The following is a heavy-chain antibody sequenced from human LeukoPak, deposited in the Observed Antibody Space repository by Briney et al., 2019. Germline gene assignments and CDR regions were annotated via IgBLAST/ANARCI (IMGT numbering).Heavy chain of an antibody. Sequence: GGSLRLSXAPSGFIFEDYGMHWVRQAPGKGLEWVSGINWNGGSTGYADSVKGRFTISRDNAKNSLYLQMNSLRAEDTALYYCARWGSGYNLFDYWGQGILVTVSS. J-gene: IGHJ4*02. D-gene: IGHD3-3*01. CDR2: INWNGGST. CDR1: GFIFEDYG. CDR3: ARWGSGYNLFDY. V-gene: IGHV3-20*04.